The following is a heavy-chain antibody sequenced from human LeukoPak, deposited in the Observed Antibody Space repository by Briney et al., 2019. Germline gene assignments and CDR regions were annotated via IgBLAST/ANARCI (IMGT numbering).Heavy chain of an antibody. D-gene: IGHD1-26*01. J-gene: IGHJ5*02. CDR1: GGSISSGGYY. V-gene: IGHV4-31*03. CDR2: IYYSGST. CDR3: ARQNSGSYYWFDP. Sequence: SQTLSLTCTVSGGSISSGGYYWSWIRQHPGKGLEWIGYIYYSGSTYYNPSLKSRVTISVDTSKNQFTLKLSSVTAADTAVYYCARQNSGSYYWFDPWGQGTLVTVSS.